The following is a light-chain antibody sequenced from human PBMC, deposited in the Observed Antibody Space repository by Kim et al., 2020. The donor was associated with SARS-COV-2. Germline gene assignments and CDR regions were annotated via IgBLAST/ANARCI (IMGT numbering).Light chain of an antibody. CDR3: QQTYST. CDR2: GAS. Sequence: DIQMTQSPSSLSASVGDRVTITCRASQTIKTYLNWYQQKPGKAPKLLIYGASNLQSGVPSRFSGGGSGTEFTLTISSLQPKDSATYYCQQTYSTFGQGTKLEI. CDR1: QTIKTY. J-gene: IGKJ2*01. V-gene: IGKV1-39*01.